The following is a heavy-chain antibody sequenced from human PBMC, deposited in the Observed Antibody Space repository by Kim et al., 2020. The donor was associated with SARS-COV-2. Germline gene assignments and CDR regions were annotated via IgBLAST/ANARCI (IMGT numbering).Heavy chain of an antibody. CDR3: ATKGIPARGQWYFDL. D-gene: IGHD6-13*01. CDR2: LSDSGGDT. J-gene: IGHJ2*01. V-gene: IGHV3-23*01. CDR1: GFTFSSFA. Sequence: GGSLRLSCAASGFTFSSFAMTWVRQAPGKGLEWVSILSDSGGDTFYADAVNGRFTISRDNSKNTLYLQMNSLRAEDTAVYYCATKGIPARGQWYFDLWGRGTLVTVSS.